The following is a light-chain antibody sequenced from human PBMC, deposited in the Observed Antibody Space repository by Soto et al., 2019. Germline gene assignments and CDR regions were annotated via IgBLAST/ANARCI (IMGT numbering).Light chain of an antibody. CDR3: SSYTSSSTLEVV. V-gene: IGLV2-14*01. CDR2: DDS. Sequence: QTVLTQPASVYGSPGQSITISCTGTSSDVGGYNYVSWYQQHPGKAPKLMIYDDSNRPSGVSNRFSGSKSGNTASLTISGLQAEDEADYYCSSYTSSSTLEVVFGGGTKVTVL. CDR1: SSDVGGYNY. J-gene: IGLJ2*01.